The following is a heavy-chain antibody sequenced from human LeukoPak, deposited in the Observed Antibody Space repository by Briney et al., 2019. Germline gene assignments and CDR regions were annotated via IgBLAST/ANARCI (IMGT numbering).Heavy chain of an antibody. CDR2: ISWDGGST. J-gene: IGHJ4*02. V-gene: IGHV3-43D*03. D-gene: IGHD6-13*01. CDR1: GFTFDDYA. CDR3: AKDCRAAAGEKTFDY. Sequence: GGSLRLSCAASGFTFDDYAMHWVRQAPGKGLEWVSLISWDGGSTYYADSVKGRFTISRDNSKNSLYLQMNSLRAEDTALYYCAKDCRAAAGEKTFDYWGQGTLVTVSS.